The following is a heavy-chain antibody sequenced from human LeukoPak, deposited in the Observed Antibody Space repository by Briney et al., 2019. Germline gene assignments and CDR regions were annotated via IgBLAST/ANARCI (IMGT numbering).Heavy chain of an antibody. V-gene: IGHV6-1*01. Sequence: SQTPSLTCAISGDSVSSNSAAWNWIRQSPSRGLEWLGRTYYRSKWYNDYAVSVKSRITINPDTSKNQFSLQLNSVTPEDTAVYYCARDRPSALGVAHYYFDYWGQGTLVTVSS. J-gene: IGHJ4*02. CDR2: TYYRSKWYN. D-gene: IGHD3-3*01. CDR1: GDSVSSNSAA. CDR3: ARDRPSALGVAHYYFDY.